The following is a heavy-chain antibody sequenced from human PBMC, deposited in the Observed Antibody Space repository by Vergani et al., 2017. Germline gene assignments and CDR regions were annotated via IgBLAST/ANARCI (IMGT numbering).Heavy chain of an antibody. CDR1: GGSINSGGYF. J-gene: IGHJ4*02. Sequence: QVQLQESGPGLVKPSQTLSLTCTVSGGSINSGGYFWSWVRQHPGKGLELIGYIYYRGSAYYNPSLKSRVTMSVDTSENQFTLNLSSVTAADTAVYYCARIPRGYCSSAICCPVDYWGQGTLVTVSS. V-gene: IGHV4-31*03. CDR2: IYYRGSA. D-gene: IGHD2-2*01. CDR3: ARIPRGYCSSAICCPVDY.